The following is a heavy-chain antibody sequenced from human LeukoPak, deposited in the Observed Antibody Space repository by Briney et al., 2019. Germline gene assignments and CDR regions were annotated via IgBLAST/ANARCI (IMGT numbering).Heavy chain of an antibody. V-gene: IGHV3-74*01. J-gene: IGHJ4*02. CDR2: INSDGSGT. CDR1: GFTFSSCW. D-gene: IGHD3-10*01. CDR3: ARAEGSGSSFDY. Sequence: GGSLRLSCEASGFTFSSCWMHWVRQAPGKGLVWVSRINSDGSGTRYADSVKGRFTISRDNAKNSLYLQMNSLRVEDTAVYYCARAEGSGSSFDYWGQGTLVTVSS.